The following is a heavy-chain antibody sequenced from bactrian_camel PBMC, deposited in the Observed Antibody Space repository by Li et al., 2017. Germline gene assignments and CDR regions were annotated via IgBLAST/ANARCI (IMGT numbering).Heavy chain of an antibody. D-gene: IGHD6*01. CDR1: GFAFSSYA. CDR2: ISAVSILG. Sequence: VQLVESGGGLVQPGGSLRLSCAASGFAFSSYAMNWVRQAPGKGLEWVSHISAVSILGSTYADSVKGRFTITRDNAKNTVSLQMNSLKSEDTALYYCATIEGTDWYGYRYNYWGRGTQVTVS. V-gene: IGHV3S40*01. J-gene: IGHJ4*01. CDR3: ATIEGTDWYGYRYNY.